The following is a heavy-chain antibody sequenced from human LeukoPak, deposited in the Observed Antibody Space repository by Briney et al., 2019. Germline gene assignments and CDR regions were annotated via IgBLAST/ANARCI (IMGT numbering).Heavy chain of an antibody. J-gene: IGHJ4*02. CDR3: ARHDPFQY. CDR1: GGSITSSSHY. V-gene: IGHV4-39*01. Sequence: SETLSLTCTVSGGSITSSSHYWGWIRQPPGMGLEWVGSVHYTGNTYYNSSLSSRVTISVDTSSNQFSLRLNSVTAADTALYYCARHDPFQYWGQGALVTVSS. CDR2: VHYTGNT.